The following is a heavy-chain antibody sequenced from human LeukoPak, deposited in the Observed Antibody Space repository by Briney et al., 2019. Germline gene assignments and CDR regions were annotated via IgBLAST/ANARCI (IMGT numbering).Heavy chain of an antibody. CDR2: IYPGDSDT. CDR3: ARLKDGFRLHAFDI. CDR1: GYSFTNYW. J-gene: IGHJ3*02. Sequence: GESLKISCQGSGYSFTNYWIGRVRQMPGKGLEWMGTIYPGDSDTRYSPSFQGQVTISVDKSISTAYLQWSGLKASDTAVYYCARLKDGFRLHAFDIWGQGTMVTVSS. V-gene: IGHV5-51*01.